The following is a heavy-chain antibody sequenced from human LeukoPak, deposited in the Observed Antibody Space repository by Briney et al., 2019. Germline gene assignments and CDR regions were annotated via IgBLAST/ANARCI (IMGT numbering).Heavy chain of an antibody. CDR1: GFTFNTY. V-gene: IGHV3-48*01. CDR3: ARGGISRPYYFDS. J-gene: IGHJ4*02. CDR2: VSSSSSII. Sequence: GGSLRLSCAASGFTFNTYINWVRQAPGKGLEWVSYVSSSSSIIYYADSVKGRFTISRDNAKNSLYLQMNGLRAEDTAVYFCARGGISRPYYFDSWGQGTLVTVSS.